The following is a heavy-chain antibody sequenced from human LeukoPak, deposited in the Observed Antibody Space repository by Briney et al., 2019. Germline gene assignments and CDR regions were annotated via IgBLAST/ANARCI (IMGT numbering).Heavy chain of an antibody. CDR3: ARGAMVRGVIFDY. V-gene: IGHV1-46*01. D-gene: IGHD3-10*01. CDR1: GYTFTSYC. J-gene: IGHJ4*02. CDR2: INPSGGST. Sequence: VASVKVSCKASGYTFTSYCMHWVRQAPGQXXXWMGIINPSGGSTSYAQKFQGRVTMTTDTSTSTAYMELRSLRSDDTAVYYCARGAMVRGVIFDYWGQGTLVTVSS.